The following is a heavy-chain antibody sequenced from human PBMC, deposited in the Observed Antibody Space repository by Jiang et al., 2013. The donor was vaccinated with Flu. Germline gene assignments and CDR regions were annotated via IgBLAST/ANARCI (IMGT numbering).Heavy chain of an antibody. V-gene: IGHV4-59*13. Sequence: PGLVKPSETLSLTCTVSGGAISSYYWSWIRQPPGKGLEWIGYIYYTGSTNYNPSLKSRVIISLDTSKRQFTLNLTSVTAADTAIYYCARARGVGLYYFDYWGQGSLVTVSS. J-gene: IGHJ4*02. CDR2: IYYTGST. CDR3: ARARGVGLYYFDY. D-gene: IGHD3-10*01. CDR1: GGAISSYY.